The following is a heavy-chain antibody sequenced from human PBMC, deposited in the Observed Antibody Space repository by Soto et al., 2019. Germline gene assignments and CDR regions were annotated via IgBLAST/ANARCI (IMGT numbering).Heavy chain of an antibody. CDR3: ARDRSMIVVVPGY. Sequence: QVHLVESGGGVVQPGRSLRLTCAASGFTLSSYAMHWVRQAPGKGLEWVSFISYDGSNKYYADSVKGRFTISRDNSKNTLYLQMNSLRAEDTAVYYCARDRSMIVVVPGYWGQGTLVTVSS. CDR1: GFTLSSYA. D-gene: IGHD3-22*01. J-gene: IGHJ4*02. V-gene: IGHV3-30-3*01. CDR2: ISYDGSNK.